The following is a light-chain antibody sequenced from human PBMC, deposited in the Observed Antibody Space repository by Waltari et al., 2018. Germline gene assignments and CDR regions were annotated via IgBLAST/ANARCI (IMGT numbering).Light chain of an antibody. CDR3: QHYVRLPAT. CDR1: QSVSRT. J-gene: IGKJ1*01. Sequence: VLTQSPGTLTLAPGERATLSCRASQSVSRTVAWYQQKPGQAPSLLIYAATTRATGIPDRFSGSVSGTDFSLTISILEPEVFAVYYCQHYVRLPATFGQGTKVEIK. CDR2: AAT. V-gene: IGKV3-20*01.